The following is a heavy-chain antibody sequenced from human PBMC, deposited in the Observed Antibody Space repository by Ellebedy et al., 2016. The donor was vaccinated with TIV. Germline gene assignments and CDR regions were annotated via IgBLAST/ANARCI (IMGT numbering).Heavy chain of an antibody. Sequence: GGSLRLXXAASGFTFSSYAMHWVRQAPGKGLEWVAVISYDGSNKYYADSVKGRFTISRDNSKNTLYLQMNSLRAEDTAVYYCARSTMYYYDSSGYYARYYYYGMDVWGQGTTVTVSS. CDR1: GFTFSSYA. V-gene: IGHV3-30*04. J-gene: IGHJ6*02. D-gene: IGHD3-22*01. CDR3: ARSTMYYYDSSGYYARYYYYGMDV. CDR2: ISYDGSNK.